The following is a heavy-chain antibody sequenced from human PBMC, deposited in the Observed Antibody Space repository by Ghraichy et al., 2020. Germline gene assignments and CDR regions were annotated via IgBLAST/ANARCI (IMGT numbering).Heavy chain of an antibody. J-gene: IGHJ4*02. Sequence: GGSLRLSCAASGFSFTDYWMHWVRQTPGRGLEWVSALNIDGTTVNYADSVKGRFTISRDNSKNTMYLQMISLTVEDTAVYYCVKSCKDVLRHFDYWGQGTLVTVSS. CDR1: GFSFTDYW. D-gene: IGHD2/OR15-2a*01. CDR2: LNIDGTTV. V-gene: IGHV3-74*01. CDR3: VKSCKDVLRHFDY.